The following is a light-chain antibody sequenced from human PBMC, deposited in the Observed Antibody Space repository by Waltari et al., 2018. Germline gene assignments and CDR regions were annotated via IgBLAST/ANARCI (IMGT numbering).Light chain of an antibody. V-gene: IGKV4-1*01. Sequence: DIVMTQSPDFLAVSLGERATINCKSSQSVLYSSNNNNYLAWYRQKPGQPPKLLIYWASTRESGVPDRFSGSGSGTDFTLTISSLQAEDVAVYYCQQYYSTPLTFGGGTKVEIK. CDR2: WAS. J-gene: IGKJ4*01. CDR1: QSVLYSSNNNNY. CDR3: QQYYSTPLT.